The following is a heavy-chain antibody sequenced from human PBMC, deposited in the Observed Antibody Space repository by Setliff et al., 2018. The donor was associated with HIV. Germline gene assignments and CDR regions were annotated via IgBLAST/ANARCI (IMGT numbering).Heavy chain of an antibody. CDR3: TRKLAPGHGMDV. Sequence: GSLRLSCLASGFTFSTYSMNWIRQTPEKGLEWISYISSSSSTIYYADSVKGRFTISRDNSKNTLYLQMNSLRAEDTTVYYCTRKLAPGHGMDVWGQGTTVTVSS. CDR2: ISSSSSTI. D-gene: IGHD3-3*02. CDR1: GFTFSTYS. J-gene: IGHJ6*02. V-gene: IGHV3-48*01.